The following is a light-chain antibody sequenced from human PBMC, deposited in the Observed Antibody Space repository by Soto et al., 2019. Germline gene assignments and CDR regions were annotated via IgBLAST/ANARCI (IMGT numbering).Light chain of an antibody. CDR2: AAS. Sequence: DIQMTQSPSNLSESVGDTVTLACRASESIDNWLAWYQQKPGKAPKLLIFAASTLVRGVPSRFSGRGSGTEFTLTISSLQADDYATFYCQQYHTDWTFGQGTKVDI. V-gene: IGKV1-5*01. J-gene: IGKJ1*01. CDR1: ESIDNW. CDR3: QQYHTDWT.